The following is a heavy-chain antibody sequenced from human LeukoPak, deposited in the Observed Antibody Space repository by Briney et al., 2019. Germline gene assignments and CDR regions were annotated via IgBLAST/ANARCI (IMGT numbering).Heavy chain of an antibody. Sequence: PSGTLSLTSAVSGGSISSSNWWSWVRRPPGKGLEWIGEIYHSGSTNYNPSLKSRLTISVDTSKNQFSLKLSSVTAADTAVYYCARVSWPGGGSRFGPWGQGALVTVSS. J-gene: IGHJ5*02. D-gene: IGHD2/OR15-2a*01. CDR1: GGSISSSNW. CDR3: ARVSWPGGGSRFGP. CDR2: IYHSGST. V-gene: IGHV4-4*02.